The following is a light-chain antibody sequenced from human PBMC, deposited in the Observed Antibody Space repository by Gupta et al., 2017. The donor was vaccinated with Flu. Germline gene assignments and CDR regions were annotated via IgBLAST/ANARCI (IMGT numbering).Light chain of an antibody. CDR1: ALPKKY. Sequence: SYELTQPPSVSVSPGQTARITCSGDALPKKYAYWYQQKSGQAPVLIIYEDTKRPSGIPTRFSGSSSGTMASLTISEAQVEDEADYYCFSTDSSGNHRVFGGGTKLTGL. V-gene: IGLV3-10*01. J-gene: IGLJ3*02. CDR3: FSTDSSGNHRV. CDR2: EDT.